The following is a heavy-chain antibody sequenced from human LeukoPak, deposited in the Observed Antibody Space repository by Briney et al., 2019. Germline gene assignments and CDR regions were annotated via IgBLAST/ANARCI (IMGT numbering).Heavy chain of an antibody. D-gene: IGHD3-3*01. CDR3: ARDQRTSGYDFWSGYYPAHYYYYYGMDV. CDR1: GYTFTSYG. CDR2: ISAYNGNT. Sequence: ASVKVSCKASGYTFTSYGISWVRQAPGQGLEWMGWISAYNGNTNYAQKLQGRVTMTTDTSTSTAYMELRSPRSDDTAVYYCARDQRTSGYDFWSGYYPAHYYYYYGMDVWGQGTTVTVSS. V-gene: IGHV1-18*01. J-gene: IGHJ6*02.